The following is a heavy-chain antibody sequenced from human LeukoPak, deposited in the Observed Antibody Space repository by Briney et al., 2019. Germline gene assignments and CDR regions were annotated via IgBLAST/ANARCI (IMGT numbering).Heavy chain of an antibody. J-gene: IGHJ4*02. CDR1: GFTLSNAW. CDR2: IWSDGST. CDR3: ATVVAATAYFDY. V-gene: IGHV3-53*01. Sequence: RPGGSLRLSCAASGFTLSNAWMSWVRQAPGKGLEWVSLIWSDGSTFYADSVKGRFTISRDNSDNTLYLQMSSLRVEDTAVYYCATVVAATAYFDYWGQGTLVTVAS. D-gene: IGHD2-21*02.